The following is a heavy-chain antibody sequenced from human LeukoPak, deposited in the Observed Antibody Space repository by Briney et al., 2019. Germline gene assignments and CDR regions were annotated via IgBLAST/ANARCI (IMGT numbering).Heavy chain of an antibody. J-gene: IGHJ4*02. CDR3: ARFVLMVYAPVFDY. CDR2: ISSSSSAI. D-gene: IGHD2-8*01. Sequence: GGSLRLSCAASGFTFSSYSMNWVRQAPGKGLEWVSYISSSSSAIYYADSVKVRFTISRDNAKNSLYLQMNSLRAEDTAVYYCARFVLMVYAPVFDYWGQGTLVTVSS. V-gene: IGHV3-48*01. CDR1: GFTFSSYS.